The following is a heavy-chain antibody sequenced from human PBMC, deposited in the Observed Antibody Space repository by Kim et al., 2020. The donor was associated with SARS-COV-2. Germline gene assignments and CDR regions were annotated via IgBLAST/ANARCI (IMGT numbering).Heavy chain of an antibody. J-gene: IGHJ4*02. CDR3: ARDSTVTTFPLFGY. Sequence: YADTGEGRLTISRANSKKTLYLQMNSLRAEDTAVYYCARDSTVTTFPLFGYWGQGTLVTVSS. D-gene: IGHD4-17*01. V-gene: IGHV3-30*01.